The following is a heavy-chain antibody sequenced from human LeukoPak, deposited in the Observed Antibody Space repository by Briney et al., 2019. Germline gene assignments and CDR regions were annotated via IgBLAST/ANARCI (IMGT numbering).Heavy chain of an antibody. Sequence: GGSLRLSCAASGFTFSSYWMSWVRQAPGKGLEWVANIKQDGSERYYVDSVKGRFTISRDNAKNSLYLQMNSLRAEDTAVYYCARDYYDSSGYQYYFDYWGQGTLVTVSS. J-gene: IGHJ4*02. CDR3: ARDYYDSSGYQYYFDY. V-gene: IGHV3-7*01. CDR1: GFTFSSYW. CDR2: IKQDGSER. D-gene: IGHD3-22*01.